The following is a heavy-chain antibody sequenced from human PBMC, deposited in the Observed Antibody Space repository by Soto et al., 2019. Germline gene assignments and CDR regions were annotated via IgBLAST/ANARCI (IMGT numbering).Heavy chain of an antibody. J-gene: IGHJ5*02. CDR3: ASRIVGATTDWFDP. CDR1: GGSISSYY. V-gene: IGHV4-59*01. Sequence: SETLSLTCTVSGGSISSYYWSWIRQPPGKGLEWIGYIYYSGSTNYNPSLKSRVTISVDTSKNQFSLKLSSVTAADTAVYYCASRIVGATTDWFDPWGQGTLVTVSS. D-gene: IGHD1-26*01. CDR2: IYYSGST.